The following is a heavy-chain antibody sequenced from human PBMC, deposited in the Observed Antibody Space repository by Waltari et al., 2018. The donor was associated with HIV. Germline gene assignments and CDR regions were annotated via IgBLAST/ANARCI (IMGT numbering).Heavy chain of an antibody. CDR1: GFTFRSFA. CDR3: ARDTGYCSFGSCSYNWLDP. J-gene: IGHJ5*02. V-gene: IGHV3-30*01. D-gene: IGHD2-15*01. Sequence: QVHLVEYGGGVVQPGRSLRLPCAASGFTFRSFAIHWVRQAPGKGLEWVALISYDGSNKYYADSVKGRFTISRDNSKNTLYLQMNSLRAEDTSVYYCARDTGYCSFGSCSYNWLDPWGQGTLVSVSS. CDR2: ISYDGSNK.